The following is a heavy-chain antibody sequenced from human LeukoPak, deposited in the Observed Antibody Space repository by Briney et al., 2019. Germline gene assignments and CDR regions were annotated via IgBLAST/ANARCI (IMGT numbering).Heavy chain of an antibody. CDR3: ARGVAGAFDS. CDR1: GFTFSSYS. Sequence: GGSLRLSCAASGFTFSSYSMNWVRQAPGKGLEWVSFVNSDNSFKCYADSLKGRFTISRDNAKNSLSLQMNSLRAEDTAVYYCARGVAGAFDSWGQGTLVTVSS. D-gene: IGHD1-26*01. CDR2: VNSDNSFK. J-gene: IGHJ4*02. V-gene: IGHV3-21*01.